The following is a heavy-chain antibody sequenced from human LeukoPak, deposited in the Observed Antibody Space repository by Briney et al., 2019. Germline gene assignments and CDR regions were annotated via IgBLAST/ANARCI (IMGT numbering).Heavy chain of an antibody. V-gene: IGHV4-59*01. CDR1: GGSISSYY. Sequence: PSETLSLTCTVSGGSISSYYWSWIRQPPGKGLEWIGYIYYSGSTNYNPSLKGRVTISVDTSKNQFSLKLSSVTAADTAVYYCARESLGVDYWGQGTLVTVSS. D-gene: IGHD3-16*01. CDR3: ARESLGVDY. CDR2: IYYSGST. J-gene: IGHJ4*02.